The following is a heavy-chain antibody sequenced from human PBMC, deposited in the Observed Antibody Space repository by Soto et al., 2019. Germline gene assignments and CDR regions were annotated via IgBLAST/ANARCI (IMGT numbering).Heavy chain of an antibody. D-gene: IGHD5-18*01. CDR3: ARDQALYSYGSYYYYGMDV. CDR1: GFTFSSYD. Sequence: GGSLRLSCAASGFTFSSYDTHWGRQASGKGLQWVSAIATAGDTYFPGSVKGRFTISRENAKNSLYLQMNSLRAGDTAVYYCARDQALYSYGSYYYYGMDVWGQGTTITVSS. V-gene: IGHV3-13*01. CDR2: IATAGDT. J-gene: IGHJ6*02.